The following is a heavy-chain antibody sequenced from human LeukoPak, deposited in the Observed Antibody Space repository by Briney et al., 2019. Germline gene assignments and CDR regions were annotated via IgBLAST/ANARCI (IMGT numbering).Heavy chain of an antibody. J-gene: IGHJ5*02. D-gene: IGHD3-22*01. V-gene: IGHV1-46*01. CDR1: GYTFTSYY. CDR2: INPSGGST. CDR3: ARDHDSSGYYYGS. Sequence: ASVKVSCKASGYTFTSYYMHWVRQAPGQGLEWMEIINPSGGSTSYAQKCQGRVTMTRGTSTSTVYMELSSLRSEDTAVYYCARDHDSSGYYYGSWGQGTLVTVSS.